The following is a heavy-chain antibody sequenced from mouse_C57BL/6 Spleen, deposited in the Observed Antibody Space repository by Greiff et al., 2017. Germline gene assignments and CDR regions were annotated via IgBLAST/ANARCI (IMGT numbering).Heavy chain of an antibody. J-gene: IGHJ2*01. D-gene: IGHD2-5*01. V-gene: IGHV1-76*01. Sequence: VKLMESGAELVRPGASVKLSCKASGYTFTDYYINWVKQRPGQGLEWIARIYPGSGNTYYNEKFKGKATLTAEKSSSTAYMQLSSLTSEDSAVYFCARGGLYYSNLDYWGQGTTLTVSS. CDR3: ARGGLYYSNLDY. CDR1: GYTFTDYY. CDR2: IYPGSGNT.